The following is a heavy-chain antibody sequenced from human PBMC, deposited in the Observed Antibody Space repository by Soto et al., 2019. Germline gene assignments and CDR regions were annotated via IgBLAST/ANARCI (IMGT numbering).Heavy chain of an antibody. CDR1: VFTFSSYS. Sequence: GWSLRLSCASSVFTFSSYSMNWVRQAPGKGLEWVSSISSSSSYIYYADSVKGRFTISRGNAKNSLYLQMNSLRAEDTAVYYCARVGGTGMDVWGQGTTVTVSS. CDR2: ISSSSSYI. V-gene: IGHV3-21*01. CDR3: ARVGGTGMDV. D-gene: IGHD1-1*01. J-gene: IGHJ6*02.